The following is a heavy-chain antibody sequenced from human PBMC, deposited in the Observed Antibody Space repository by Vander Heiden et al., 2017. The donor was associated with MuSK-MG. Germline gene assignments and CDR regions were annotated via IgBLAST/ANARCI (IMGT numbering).Heavy chain of an antibody. CDR1: GFTFRSYS. V-gene: IGHV3-21*01. CDR3: AWRWELLRRSDY. CDR2: ISSSSSYI. D-gene: IGHD1-26*01. J-gene: IGHJ4*02. Sequence: EVQLVESGGGLVKPGGSLRLSCAASGFTFRSYSMNWVRQAPGKGLEWVSSISSSSSYIYYADAVKGRFTISRDNAKNSLYLKMKSMRAEDTAVYYCAWRWELLRRSDYWGQGTLVTVSS.